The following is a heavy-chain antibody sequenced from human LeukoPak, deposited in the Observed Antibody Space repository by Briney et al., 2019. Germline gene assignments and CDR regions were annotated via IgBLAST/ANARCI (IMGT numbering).Heavy chain of an antibody. J-gene: IGHJ4*02. CDR1: GRPHSGYR. CDR2: IYYSGSSGRT. Sequence: SETLSLTCSVSGRPHSGYRWSWIRQPPGKGLEWIGQIYYSGSSGRTNYNPSLKSRVTISVDTSKNQFSLNLSSVTAADTAVYYCARWTTVTFDYWGQGTLATVSS. V-gene: IGHV4-59*01. CDR3: ARWTTVTFDY. D-gene: IGHD4-11*01.